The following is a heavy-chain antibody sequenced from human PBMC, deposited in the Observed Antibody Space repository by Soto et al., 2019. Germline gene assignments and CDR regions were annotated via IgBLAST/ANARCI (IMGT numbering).Heavy chain of an antibody. D-gene: IGHD2-21*02. CDR2: IYWDDDK. CDR1: AFSLSTGGVG. J-gene: IGHJ6*02. Sequence: QITLKESGPTLVEPTQSLTLTCTFSAFSLSTGGVGVGWIRQPPGKALEWLALIYWDDDKRYSPSLRSRLTITKDTSKNQVVLTMTNMDPVDTAIYYCIQSRCGGDCLQSYASYYYYGMDVWGQGTTVTVSS. V-gene: IGHV2-5*02. CDR3: IQSRCGGDCLQSYASYYYYGMDV.